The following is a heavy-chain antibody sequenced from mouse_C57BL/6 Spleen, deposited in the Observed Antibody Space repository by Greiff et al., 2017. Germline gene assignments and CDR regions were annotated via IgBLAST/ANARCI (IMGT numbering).Heavy chain of an antibody. CDR2: ISRGGSYT. D-gene: IGHD1-1*01. Sequence: EVKLVESGGDLVKPGGSLKLSCAASGFTFSSYGMPWVRQTPDKRLEWVATISRGGSYTYYPDSVKGRFTISRDNAKNTLYLQMSSLKSEDKAICYCTRHAYYGSSPYYYAMGYWGQRTSVTVSS. J-gene: IGHJ4*01. V-gene: IGHV5-6*01. CDR1: GFTFSSYG. CDR3: TRHAYYGSSPYYYAMGY.